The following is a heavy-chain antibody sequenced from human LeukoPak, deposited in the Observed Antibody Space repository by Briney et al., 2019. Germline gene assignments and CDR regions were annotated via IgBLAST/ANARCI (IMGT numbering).Heavy chain of an antibody. CDR1: GFTFCRDG. V-gene: IGHV3-30*02. CDR2: IWYDGSNK. J-gene: IGHJ4*02. CDR3: AKDLREGYSSSWQLLDY. Sequence: PGGSLRLSCAASGFTFCRDGMHWVPEAPGEGLGWVLCIWYDGSNKYHADPVKGRFNISRHNSKTTLYLQMNSLSAEDTAVYYCAKDLREGYSSSWQLLDYWGQGTLVTVSS. D-gene: IGHD6-13*01.